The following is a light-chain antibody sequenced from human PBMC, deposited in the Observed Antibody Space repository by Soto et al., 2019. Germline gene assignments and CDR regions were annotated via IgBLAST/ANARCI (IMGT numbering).Light chain of an antibody. Sequence: QSVLTQPPSVSGAPRQRVTISCSGSSSNIGNNAVNWYQQLPGKALKLLIYYDDLLPSGVSDRFSGSKSGTSASLAISVLQSEDEADYYCAAWDDSMNRPVFGGGIKLTVL. J-gene: IGLJ3*02. CDR3: AAWDDSMNRPV. V-gene: IGLV1-36*01. CDR1: SSNIGNNA. CDR2: YDD.